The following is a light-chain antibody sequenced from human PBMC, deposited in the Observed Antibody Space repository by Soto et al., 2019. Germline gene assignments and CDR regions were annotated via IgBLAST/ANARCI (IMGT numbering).Light chain of an antibody. CDR2: RAS. CDR3: QQTNSLPLT. Sequence: DIQMTQSPSSVSASVGDGVTITCRASQGISTSLGWYQQTPGKAPKLLIYRASSLQSGVPSRFSGSGAGTDFTLTISSLQPKDFATYYCQQTNSLPLTFCGGTKVEIK. CDR1: QGISTS. J-gene: IGKJ4*01. V-gene: IGKV1-12*01.